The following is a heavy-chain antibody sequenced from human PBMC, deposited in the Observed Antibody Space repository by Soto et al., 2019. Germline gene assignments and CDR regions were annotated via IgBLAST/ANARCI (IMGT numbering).Heavy chain of an antibody. J-gene: IGHJ6*02. V-gene: IGHV1-18*04. CDR3: AREWGRYCGGDCYPGAYYGMDV. CDR1: GYTFTSYG. CDR2: ISAYNGNT. D-gene: IGHD2-21*02. Sequence: QVQLVQSGAEVKKPGASVKVSCKASGYTFTSYGISWVRQAPGQGLEWMGWISAYNGNTNYAQKLQGRVTMTTDTSTSTAYMELRSLKSDDTAVYYCAREWGRYCGGDCYPGAYYGMDVWGQGTTVSVSS.